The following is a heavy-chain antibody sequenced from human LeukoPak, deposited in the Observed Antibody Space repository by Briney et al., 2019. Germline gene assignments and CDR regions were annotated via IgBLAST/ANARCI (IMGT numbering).Heavy chain of an antibody. V-gene: IGHV4-38-2*01. CDR1: GYSISSGYY. D-gene: IGHD6-19*01. CDR2: IYHSGST. J-gene: IGHJ5*02. Sequence: SETLSLTCAVSGYSISSGYYWGWIRQPPGKGLEWIGSIYHSGSTFYNPSLRSRVTISVDTSKNQFSLKVSSVTAADTAVYYCARQVRNSSAGGNWFDPWGQGTLVTVSS. CDR3: ARQVRNSSAGGNWFDP.